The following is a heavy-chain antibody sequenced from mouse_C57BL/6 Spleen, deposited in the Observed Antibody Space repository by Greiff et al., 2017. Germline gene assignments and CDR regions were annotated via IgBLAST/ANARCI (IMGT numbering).Heavy chain of an antibody. CDR3: ARAIFSATVVATSRYFDV. Sequence: EVQLQQSGPELVKPGASVKISCKASGYSFTDYNMNWVKQSNGKSLEWIGVINPNYGTTSYNQKFKGKATLTVDQSSSTAYMQLNSLTSEDSAVYDGARAIFSATVVATSRYFDVWGTGTTVTVSS. D-gene: IGHD1-1*01. CDR1: GYSFTDYN. J-gene: IGHJ1*03. V-gene: IGHV1-39*01. CDR2: INPNYGTT.